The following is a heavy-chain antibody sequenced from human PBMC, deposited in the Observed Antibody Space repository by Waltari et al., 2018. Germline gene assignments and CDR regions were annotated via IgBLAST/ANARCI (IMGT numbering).Heavy chain of an antibody. D-gene: IGHD3-10*01. J-gene: IGHJ5*02. CDR1: GYTFTSYY. CDR3: ARGDYYGSGSHNWFDP. CDR2: INPSGGST. V-gene: IGHV1-46*01. Sequence: QVQLVQSGAEVKKPGASVKVSCKASGYTFTSYYMHWVRQAPGQGLEWMGIINPSGGSTSYAQKFQGRVTMTRDTSTSTVCMELSSLRSEDTAVYYCARGDYYGSGSHNWFDPWGQGTLVTVSS.